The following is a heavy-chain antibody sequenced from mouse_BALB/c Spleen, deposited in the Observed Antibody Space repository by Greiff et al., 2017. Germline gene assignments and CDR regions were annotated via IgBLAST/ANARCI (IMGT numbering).Heavy chain of an antibody. CDR3: VRHFYDYDAWYFDV. J-gene: IGHJ1*01. V-gene: IGHV10-1*02. CDR1: GFTFNTYA. D-gene: IGHD2-4*01. Sequence: DVKLVESGGGLVQPTGSLKLSCAASGFTFNTYAMNWVRQAPGKGLEWVARIRSKSNNYATYYADSVKDRFTISRDDSQSMLYLQMNNLKTEDTAMYYCVRHFYDYDAWYFDVWGAGTTVTVSS. CDR2: IRSKSNNYAT.